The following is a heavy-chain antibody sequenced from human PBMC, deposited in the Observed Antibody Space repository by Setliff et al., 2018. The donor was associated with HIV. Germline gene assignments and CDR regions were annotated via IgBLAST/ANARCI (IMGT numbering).Heavy chain of an antibody. V-gene: IGHV3-21*01. CDR3: ARGYYGSDLQNGMDV. CDR1: GFLFNRYS. J-gene: IGHJ6*02. Sequence: GGSLRLSCSASGFLFNRYSLNWVRQAPGRGPEWVAAISNSSRYYWVKARYGDSVRGRFTISGDYAKNSVYLQMNSLRGEDTAVYFCARGYYGSDLQNGMDVWGQGTTVTVSS. D-gene: IGHD3-10*01. CDR2: ISNSSRYY.